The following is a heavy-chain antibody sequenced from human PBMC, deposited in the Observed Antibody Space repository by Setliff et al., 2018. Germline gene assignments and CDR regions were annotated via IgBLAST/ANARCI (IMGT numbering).Heavy chain of an antibody. CDR2: IYYSGST. Sequence: SETLSLTCTVSGGSISSHYWSWIRQPPGKGLEWMGSIYYSGSTNYNPSLKSRVTISVDTSKNQFSLKLSSVTAADTAVYYCARVLEDIVVVPAALFDYWGQGTLVTVS. V-gene: IGHV4-59*11. J-gene: IGHJ4*02. CDR3: ARVLEDIVVVPAALFDY. D-gene: IGHD2-2*01. CDR1: GGSISSHY.